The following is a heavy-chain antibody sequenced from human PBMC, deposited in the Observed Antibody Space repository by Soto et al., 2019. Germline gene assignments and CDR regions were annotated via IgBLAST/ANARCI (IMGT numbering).Heavy chain of an antibody. Sequence: QVQLVESGGGVVQPGRSLRLSCEASGFTFSESGIHWVRQAPGKGLEWVTLISYDSSQKYYIDSVKGRFTISRDNSKNTLYLQMHSLRAEDTAVYYSASSRYGIGGGMDVWGQGTTVIVSS. CDR3: ASSRYGIGGGMDV. CDR2: ISYDSSQK. J-gene: IGHJ6*02. V-gene: IGHV3-30*03. CDR1: GFTFSESG. D-gene: IGHD2-15*01.